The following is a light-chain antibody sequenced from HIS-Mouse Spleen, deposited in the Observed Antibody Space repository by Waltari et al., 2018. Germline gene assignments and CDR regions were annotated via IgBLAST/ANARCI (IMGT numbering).Light chain of an antibody. CDR2: EVS. CDR3: SSYTSSSTLV. V-gene: IGLV2-14*01. J-gene: IGLJ1*01. CDR1: SSDVGGYNH. Sequence: QSALTQPASVSGSPGQSTTISCTGTSSDVGGYNHVPWYQQHPGKAPKLMIYEVSNRPSGVSNRFSGSKSGNTASLTISGLQAEDEADYYCSSYTSSSTLVFGTGTKVTVL.